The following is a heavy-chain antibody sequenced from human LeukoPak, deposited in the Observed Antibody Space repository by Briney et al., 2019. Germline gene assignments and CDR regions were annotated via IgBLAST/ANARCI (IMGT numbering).Heavy chain of an antibody. Sequence: SETLSLTCTVSGGSISSYYWSWIRQPPGKGLEWIGYMYYSGGTKYNPSLISRVTISGDISNNQFSFSLELSSVTAADTAVYFCARGGSGTYFTLGYYFDYWGQGTLVTVSS. V-gene: IGHV4-59*08. CDR3: ARGGSGTYFTLGYYFDY. CDR1: GGSISSYY. D-gene: IGHD3-10*01. J-gene: IGHJ4*02. CDR2: MYYSGGT.